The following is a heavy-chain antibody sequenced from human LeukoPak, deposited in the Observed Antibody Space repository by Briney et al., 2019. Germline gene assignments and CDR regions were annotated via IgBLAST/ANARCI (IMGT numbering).Heavy chain of an antibody. CDR3: ASRSVNWGDHAFDI. J-gene: IGHJ3*02. D-gene: IGHD7-27*01. CDR2: IYYSGST. V-gene: IGHV4-30-4*01. CDR1: GGSISSGDYY. Sequence: PSQTLSLTCTVSGGSISSGDYYWSWIRQPPGKGLEWIGYIYYSGSTYYNPSLKSRVTISVDTSKNQFSLKLSSVTAADTAVYYCASRSVNWGDHAFDIWGQGTMVTVSS.